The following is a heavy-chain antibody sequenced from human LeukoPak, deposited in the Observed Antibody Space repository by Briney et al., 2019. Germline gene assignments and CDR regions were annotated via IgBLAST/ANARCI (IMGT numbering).Heavy chain of an antibody. CDR1: GGSISSSSYY. CDR3: ATHTIFGVVIYQFDY. D-gene: IGHD3-3*01. CDR2: IYYSGST. Sequence: SETLSLTCTVSGGSISSSSYYWGWIRQPPGKGLEWIGSIYYSGSTYYNPSIKSRVTISVDTSKNQFSLKLTSVTATDTAVYYCATHTIFGVVIYQFDYWGQGTLVTVSS. J-gene: IGHJ4*02. V-gene: IGHV4-39*01.